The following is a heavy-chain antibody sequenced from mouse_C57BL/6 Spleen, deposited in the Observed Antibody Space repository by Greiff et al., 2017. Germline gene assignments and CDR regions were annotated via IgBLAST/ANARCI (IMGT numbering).Heavy chain of an antibody. CDR2: FYPGSGSI. Sequence: QVQLQQSGAELVKPGASVKLSCKASGYTFTEYTIHWVKQRSGQGLTWIGWFYPGSGSIKYNEKFKDKATLTADKSSSTVYMELSRLTSEDSAVEFCARHEERVYYDYDGAWFAYGGQGTLVTVSA. CDR1: GYTFTEYT. V-gene: IGHV1-62-2*01. CDR3: ARHEERVYYDYDGAWFAY. D-gene: IGHD2-4*01. J-gene: IGHJ3*01.